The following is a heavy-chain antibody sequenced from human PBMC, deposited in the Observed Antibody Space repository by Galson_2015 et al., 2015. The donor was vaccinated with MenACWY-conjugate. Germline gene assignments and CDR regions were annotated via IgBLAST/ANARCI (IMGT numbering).Heavy chain of an antibody. CDR2: IIPIFGTA. V-gene: IGHV1-69*13. Sequence: SVKVSCKASGGTFSSYDISWVRQAPGQGLEWMGGIIPIFGTANYAQKFQGRVTITADESTSTAYMELSSLRSEDTAVYYCARGSSSRDFFDYWGQGTLVTVSS. D-gene: IGHD6-13*01. CDR1: GGTFSSYD. J-gene: IGHJ4*02. CDR3: ARGSSSRDFFDY.